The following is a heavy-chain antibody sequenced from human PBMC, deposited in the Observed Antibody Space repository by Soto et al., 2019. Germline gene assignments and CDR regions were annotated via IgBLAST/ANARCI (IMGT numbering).Heavy chain of an antibody. CDR1: GGSVSSGGYY. Sequence: QVQLQESGPGLVKPSQTLSLTCTVSGGSVSSGGYYWSWIRQHPGKGLEWIGYIYYSGSTYYNPSLKSRVTITVDTSKNQYYLKLSSVPAADTVVYYCARSGYSYGPNPLLYWGQGTLVTVSS. J-gene: IGHJ4*02. CDR3: ARSGYSYGPNPLLY. D-gene: IGHD5-18*01. CDR2: IYYSGST. V-gene: IGHV4-31*03.